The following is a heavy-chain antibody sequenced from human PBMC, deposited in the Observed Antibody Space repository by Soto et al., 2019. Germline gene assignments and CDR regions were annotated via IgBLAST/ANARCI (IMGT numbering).Heavy chain of an antibody. CDR3: VHKGGGDRILDY. J-gene: IGHJ4*02. CDR2: IYWDDYK. CDR1: GFSLSTSGVG. D-gene: IGHD3-16*01. Sequence: QITLKESGPVLVKPTQTLTLTCTFSGFSLSTSGVGVGWIRQPPGEALEWLALIYWDDYKHFSPSLESRLTITKDTSKNQVVLTMTNMDPVDTATYYCVHKGGGDRILDYWGQGTLVTVSS. V-gene: IGHV2-5*02.